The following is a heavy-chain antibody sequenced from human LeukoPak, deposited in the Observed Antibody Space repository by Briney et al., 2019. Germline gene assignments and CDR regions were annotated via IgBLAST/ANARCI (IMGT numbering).Heavy chain of an antibody. D-gene: IGHD1-1*01. J-gene: IGHJ4*02. CDR3: ARDGSHWNVDY. V-gene: IGHV1-46*01. Sequence: ASVKVSCTASGYTFTSYHVHWVRQAPGQGLEWMGIINLSVGSTTYAQKFQGRVAMTRDTSTSTVYMELSSLRSEDTAVYYCARDGSHWNVDYWGQGTLVTVSS. CDR2: INLSVGST. CDR1: GYTFTSYH.